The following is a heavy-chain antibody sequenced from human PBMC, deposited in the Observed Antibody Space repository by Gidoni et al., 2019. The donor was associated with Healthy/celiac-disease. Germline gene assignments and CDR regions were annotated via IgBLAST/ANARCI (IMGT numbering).Heavy chain of an antibody. D-gene: IGHD1-1*01. CDR2: IYWDDDK. V-gene: IGHV2-5*02. CDR3: VRTEGGYFDY. J-gene: IGHJ4*02. Sequence: QSTMKESGPTLVKPTQTITRTRTFSGFSLSTSGVGVGWIRQPPGKALEWLALIYWDDDKRYSPSLKSTLTITKDTSKNQVVLTMTNMDPVDTSTYYCVRTEGGYFDYWGQGTLVTVSS. CDR1: GFSLSTSGVG.